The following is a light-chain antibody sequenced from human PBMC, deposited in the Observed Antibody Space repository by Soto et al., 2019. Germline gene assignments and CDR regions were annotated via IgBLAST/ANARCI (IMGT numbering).Light chain of an antibody. CDR1: QSISTW. J-gene: IGKJ3*01. V-gene: IGKV1-12*01. CDR2: GAS. Sequence: DFQMTQSPSSVSASVGERVTMSCRASQSISTWLVWYQQKPGKAPKLLIYGASNLQSGVPSRFRGTGSGTEFTLTISSLQPEDFATYICQHADSFPFTFGPGTKVDFK. CDR3: QHADSFPFT.